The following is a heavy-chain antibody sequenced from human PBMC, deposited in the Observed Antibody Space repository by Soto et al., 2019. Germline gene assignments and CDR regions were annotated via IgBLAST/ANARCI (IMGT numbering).Heavy chain of an antibody. D-gene: IGHD2-2*01. Sequence: QITLKESGPTLVKPTQTLTLTCSFSGFSLSTSNMAVGWIRQPPGKALEWLALIYWDDDKRYSPSLKNRLTITRDTYKNQVVLTMTNMDPVDTATYYCAQKVQHYFDYWGQGTLVIVSS. CDR2: IYWDDDK. CDR3: AQKVQHYFDY. J-gene: IGHJ4*02. CDR1: GFSLSTSNMA. V-gene: IGHV2-5*02.